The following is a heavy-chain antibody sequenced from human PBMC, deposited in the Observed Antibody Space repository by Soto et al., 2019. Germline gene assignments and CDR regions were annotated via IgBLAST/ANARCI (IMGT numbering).Heavy chain of an antibody. CDR2: MNHNSGNT. Sequence: QVQLVQSGAEVKKPGASVKVSCKASGYTFTSYDINWVRQATGQGLEWMGWMNHNSGNTGYSQKFQGRVTMTRTTSISTAYMELSSLGSEDTAVYYCERGSTRCSSTSCAYHYYGMDVWGQGPTVTVSS. V-gene: IGHV1-8*01. CDR1: GYTFTSYD. D-gene: IGHD2-2*01. CDR3: ERGSTRCSSTSCAYHYYGMDV. J-gene: IGHJ6*02.